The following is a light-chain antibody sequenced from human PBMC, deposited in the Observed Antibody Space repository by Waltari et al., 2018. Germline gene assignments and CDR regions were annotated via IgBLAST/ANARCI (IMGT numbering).Light chain of an antibody. CDR3: QALGSNRWV. J-gene: IGLJ3*02. CDR1: ILGSKY. V-gene: IGLV3-1*01. CDR2: QDL. Sequence: SSELTQPPSVSVSPGQTASITCSGDILGSKYASWYQHKPGQSPLLVLYQDLNRPSGIPGRFSGSKSGNTATLTISGTQAMDDADYYCQALGSNRWVFGGGTKLTVL.